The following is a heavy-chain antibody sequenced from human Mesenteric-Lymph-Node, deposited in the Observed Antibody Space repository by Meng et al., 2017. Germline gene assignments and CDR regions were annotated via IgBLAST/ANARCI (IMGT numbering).Heavy chain of an antibody. CDR1: GFTFDDYG. D-gene: IGHD3-3*01. CDR3: ARANYDFWSGYYGVGAHLFDY. V-gene: IGHV3-33*08. Sequence: GESLKISCAASGFTFDDYGMSWVRQAPGKGLEWVAVIWYDGSNKYYADSVKGRFTISRDNSKNTLYLQMNSLRAEDTAVYYCARANYDFWSGYYGVGAHLFDYWGQGTLVTVYS. J-gene: IGHJ4*02. CDR2: IWYDGSNK.